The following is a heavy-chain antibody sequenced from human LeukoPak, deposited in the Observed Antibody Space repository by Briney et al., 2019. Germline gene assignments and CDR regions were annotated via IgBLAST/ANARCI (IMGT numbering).Heavy chain of an antibody. Sequence: SETLSLTCAVYGGSFSGYYWSWIRQPPGKGLEWIGEINHSGSTNHNPSLKSRVTISVDTSKNQFSLKLSSVTAADTAIYYCAREWTLSGTSHRSFDLWGRGTLVTVSS. CDR3: AREWTLSGTSHRSFDL. J-gene: IGHJ2*01. D-gene: IGHD1-26*01. CDR2: INHSGST. CDR1: GGSFSGYY. V-gene: IGHV4-34*01.